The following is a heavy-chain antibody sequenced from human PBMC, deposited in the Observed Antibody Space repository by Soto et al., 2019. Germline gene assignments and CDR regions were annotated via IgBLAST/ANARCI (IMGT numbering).Heavy chain of an antibody. CDR3: ARDLWGYCGTDCYPLDV. CDR2: MYSTGST. CDR1: GGSISGYY. J-gene: IGHJ6*02. Sequence: SETLSLTCTVSGGSISGYYWSWIRQPPGKGLEWIGYMYSTGSTVYNPSFKSRVTISVDTSKSQFSLRLNSVTAADTAVYYCARDLWGYCGTDCYPLDVWGQGTTVTVSS. V-gene: IGHV4-59*01. D-gene: IGHD2-21*02.